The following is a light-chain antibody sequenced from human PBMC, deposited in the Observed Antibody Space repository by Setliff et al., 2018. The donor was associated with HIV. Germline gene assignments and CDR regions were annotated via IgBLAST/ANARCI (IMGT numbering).Light chain of an antibody. V-gene: IGLV1-51*01. CDR2: DNN. CDR3: GTWDTSLRAVI. J-gene: IGLJ2*01. Sequence: QSVLTQPPSVSAAPGQKVTISCSGSSSNIANNYVCWYQHLPGTVPKLLVCDNNKRPSGIPDRFSGSRSGTSATLGITGLQTGAEADYYCGTWDTSLRAVIFGGGTKVTVL. CDR1: SSNIANNY.